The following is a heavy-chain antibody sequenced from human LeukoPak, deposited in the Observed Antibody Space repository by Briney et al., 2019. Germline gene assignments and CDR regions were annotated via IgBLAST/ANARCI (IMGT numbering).Heavy chain of an antibody. CDR3: TRDRRDGYNYVDI. D-gene: IGHD5-24*01. J-gene: IGHJ4*02. CDR1: GGSINSHY. V-gene: IGHV4-59*11. CDR2: VSFSGST. Sequence: SETLSVTCTVSGGSINSHYWSWIRQPPGKGLEWIAFVSFSGSTDYNPSLKSRVTISVDTSKNQFSLKLSSVTAADTAVYYCTRDRRDGYNYVDIWSQGTLVTVSS.